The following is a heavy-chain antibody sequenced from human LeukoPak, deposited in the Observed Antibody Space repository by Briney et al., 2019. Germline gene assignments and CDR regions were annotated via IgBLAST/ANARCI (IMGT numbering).Heavy chain of an antibody. CDR1: GGSISSYY. CDR2: IYYSGTT. D-gene: IGHD3-22*01. J-gene: IGHJ4*02. Sequence: SETLSLTCTVSGGSISSYYWSWIRQPPGKGLEWIGYIYYSGTTNYNPSLKSRVTISVDTSKNQFSLKLSSVTAADTAVYYCASGYYDSSGYCFDYWGQGTLVTVSS. V-gene: IGHV4-59*01. CDR3: ASGYYDSSGYCFDY.